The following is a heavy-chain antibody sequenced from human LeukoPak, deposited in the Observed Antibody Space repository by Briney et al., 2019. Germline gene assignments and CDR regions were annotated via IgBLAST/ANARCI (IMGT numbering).Heavy chain of an antibody. CDR1: SGAISSSSYY. Sequence: SETLSLTCTVSSGAISSSSYYWGWIRQPPGKGLEWIGSIYYNGSTYYNPSLKSRFTISVDTSKTQFSLKLSSVTAADTAVYYCARSGDYYDSSGYSGWGQGTLVTVSS. V-gene: IGHV4-39*01. CDR2: IYYNGST. CDR3: ARSGDYYDSSGYSG. D-gene: IGHD3-22*01. J-gene: IGHJ4*02.